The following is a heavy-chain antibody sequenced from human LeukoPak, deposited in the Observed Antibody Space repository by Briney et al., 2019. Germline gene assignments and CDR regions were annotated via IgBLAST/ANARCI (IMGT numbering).Heavy chain of an antibody. CDR3: AKCGGYSSGWYYGY. J-gene: IGHJ4*02. Sequence: GGSLRLSCAASGFTFSSYAMSWVRQAPGKGLEWVSAISGSGGSTYYADSVKGRFTISRDNSKNTLYLQMNSLRAEDTAVYYCAKCGGYSSGWYYGYWGQGTLVTVSS. CDR1: GFTFSSYA. CDR2: ISGSGGST. D-gene: IGHD6-19*01. V-gene: IGHV3-23*01.